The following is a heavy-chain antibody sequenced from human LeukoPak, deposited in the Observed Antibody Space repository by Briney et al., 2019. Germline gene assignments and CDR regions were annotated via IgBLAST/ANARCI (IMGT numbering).Heavy chain of an antibody. D-gene: IGHD6-13*01. J-gene: IGHJ4*02. V-gene: IGHV3-74*01. CDR3: AKSIGAVGDY. CDR2: INTDGNTI. CDR1: GFTLSNYW. Sequence: GGSLRLSCAASGFTLSNYWMHWVRQAPGKGLVWVSRINTDGNTINYADSVKGRFTISRDDAKNTLYLQMNSLRAEETAVYFCAKSIGAVGDYWGQGTLVTVSS.